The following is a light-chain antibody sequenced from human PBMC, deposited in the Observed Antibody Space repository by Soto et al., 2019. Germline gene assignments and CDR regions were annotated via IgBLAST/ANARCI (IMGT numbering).Light chain of an antibody. Sequence: EVVMTQSPATLSVSPGERATLSCRASQSLSSNLAWYQQKPGQAPRLLIYGASNRATGVPARFSGSGSGTEFTLTISSLQSEDFAVYYCQQYNNWWTFGQGTKVEI. CDR2: GAS. CDR1: QSLSSN. V-gene: IGKV3-15*01. J-gene: IGKJ1*01. CDR3: QQYNNWWT.